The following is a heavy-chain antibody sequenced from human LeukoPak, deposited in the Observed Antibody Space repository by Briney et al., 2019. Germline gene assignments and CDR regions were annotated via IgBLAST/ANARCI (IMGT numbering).Heavy chain of an antibody. CDR3: ARTRHVNWNHGRYYFDY. J-gene: IGHJ4*02. CDR1: GYSFTSNG. V-gene: IGHV1-18*01. CDR2: VSTDDGNT. D-gene: IGHD1-14*01. Sequence: ASVKVSCKACGYSFTSNGISWVRQAPGQGLEWMGWVSTDDGNTKYSQKFQGRVTLTTDTPTSTAYMELSSLRSEDTAVYYCARTRHVNWNHGRYYFDYWGQGTLVTVSS.